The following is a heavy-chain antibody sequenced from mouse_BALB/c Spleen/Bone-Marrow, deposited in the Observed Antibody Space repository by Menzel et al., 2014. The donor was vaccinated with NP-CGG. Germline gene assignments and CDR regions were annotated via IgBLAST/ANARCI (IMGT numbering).Heavy chain of an antibody. CDR3: ARDPITTEPMDY. V-gene: IGHV2-9*02. CDR2: IWAGGST. J-gene: IGHJ4*01. Sequence: VQGVESGPGLVSPSQSLSITCTVSGFPLTSYGVHWVRQPPGKGLEWLGVIWAGGSTNYNSALMSRLSISKDNSKSQVFLKMNSLQTDDTAMYYCARDPITTEPMDYWGQGTSVTVSS. D-gene: IGHD1-1*01. CDR1: GFPLTSYG.